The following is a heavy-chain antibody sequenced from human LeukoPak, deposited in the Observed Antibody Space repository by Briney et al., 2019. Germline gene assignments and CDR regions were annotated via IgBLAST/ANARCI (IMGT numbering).Heavy chain of an antibody. J-gene: IGHJ6*03. CDR1: GFTFSSYG. CDR2: IWYDGSNK. V-gene: IGHV3-33*01. Sequence: GGSLRLSCAASGFTFSSYGMHWVRQAPGKGLEWVAVIWYDGSNKYYADSVKGRFTISRDNSKNTLYLQMNSLRAEDTAVYYCARSGIVVVPAASTYYYYYYMDVWGKGTTVTVSS. D-gene: IGHD2-2*01. CDR3: ARSGIVVVPAASTYYYYYYMDV.